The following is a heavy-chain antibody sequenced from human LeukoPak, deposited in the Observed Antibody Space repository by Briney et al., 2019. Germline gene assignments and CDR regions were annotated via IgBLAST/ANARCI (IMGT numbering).Heavy chain of an antibody. CDR2: IYYSGST. CDR1: GGTISSSSYY. V-gene: IGHV4-39*01. J-gene: IGHJ4*02. CDR3: ANGYGDYDRFDY. D-gene: IGHD4-17*01. Sequence: SETLSLTCTVSGGTISSSSYYWGWIRQPPGKGLEWIGSIYYSGSTYYNPSLKSRVTISVDTSKNQFSLKLSSVTAADTAVYYCANGYGDYDRFDYWGQGTLVTVSS.